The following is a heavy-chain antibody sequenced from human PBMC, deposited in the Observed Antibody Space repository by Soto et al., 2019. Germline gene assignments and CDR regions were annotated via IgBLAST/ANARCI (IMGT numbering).Heavy chain of an antibody. CDR1: GGSISSYY. CDR3: ARQERGYSYGSFDY. Sequence: SETLSLTCTVSGGSISSYYWSWILQPPGKGLEWIGYIYYSGSTNYNPSLKSRVTISVDTSKNQSSLKLSSVTAADTAVYYCARQERGYSYGSFDYWGQGTLVTVSS. V-gene: IGHV4-59*01. D-gene: IGHD5-18*01. CDR2: IYYSGST. J-gene: IGHJ4*02.